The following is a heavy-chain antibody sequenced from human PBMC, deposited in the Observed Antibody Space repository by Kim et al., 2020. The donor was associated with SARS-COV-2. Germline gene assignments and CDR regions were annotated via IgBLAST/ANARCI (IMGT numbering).Heavy chain of an antibody. CDR3: ARVGDSIRDTAMVLDVLLGYYYYGMDV. Sequence: SVKVSCKASGGTFSSYAISWVRQAPGQGLEWMGGIIPIFGTANYAQKFQGRVTITADESTSTAYMELSSLRSEDTAVYYCARVGDSIRDTAMVLDVLLGYYYYGMDVWGQGTTVTVSS. D-gene: IGHD5-18*01. CDR1: GGTFSSYA. CDR2: IIPIFGTA. J-gene: IGHJ6*02. V-gene: IGHV1-69*13.